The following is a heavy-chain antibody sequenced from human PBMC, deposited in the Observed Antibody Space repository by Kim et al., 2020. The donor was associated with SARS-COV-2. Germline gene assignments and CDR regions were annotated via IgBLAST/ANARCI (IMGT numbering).Heavy chain of an antibody. J-gene: IGHJ4*02. CDR2: ISGSGGST. CDR3: AKDSLFVYGRPESKFDY. CDR1: GFTFSSYA. D-gene: IGHD3-10*01. V-gene: IGHV3-23*01. Sequence: GGSLRLSCAVSGFTFSSYAMSWVRQAPGKGLEWVSAISGSGGSTYYADSVKGRFTISRDNSKNTLYLQMNSLRAEDTAVYYCAKDSLFVYGRPESKFDYWGQGTLVTVSS.